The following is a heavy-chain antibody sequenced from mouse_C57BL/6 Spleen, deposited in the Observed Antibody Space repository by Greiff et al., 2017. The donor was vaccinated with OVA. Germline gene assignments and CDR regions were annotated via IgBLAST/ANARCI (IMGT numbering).Heavy chain of an antibody. CDR3: ARFSSGYVPFAY. CDR1: GYTFTSYW. J-gene: IGHJ3*01. CDR2: INPSNGGT. Sequence: QVQLQQPGTELVKPGASVKLSCKASGYTFTSYWMHWVKQRPGQGLEWIGNINPSNGGTNYNEKFKSKATLTVDKSSSTAYMQLSSLTSEDSAVYFCARFSSGYVPFAYWGQGTLVTVSA. D-gene: IGHD3-2*02. V-gene: IGHV1-53*01.